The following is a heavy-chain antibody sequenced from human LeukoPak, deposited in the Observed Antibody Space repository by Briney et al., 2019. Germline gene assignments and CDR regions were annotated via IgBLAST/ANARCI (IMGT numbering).Heavy chain of an antibody. J-gene: IGHJ3*02. CDR3: ARVVRDDYGDYLYAFDI. Sequence: SETLSLTCTVSGGSISNYYWSWIRQPPGKGLEWIGYIYYSGSTNYNPSLKSRVTISVDTSKNQFSLKLSSVTAADTAVYYCARVVRDDYGDYLYAFDIWGQGTMDTVSS. D-gene: IGHD4-17*01. V-gene: IGHV4-59*01. CDR1: GGSISNYY. CDR2: IYYSGST.